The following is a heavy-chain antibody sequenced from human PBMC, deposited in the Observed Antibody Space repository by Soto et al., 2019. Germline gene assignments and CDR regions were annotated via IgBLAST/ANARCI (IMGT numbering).Heavy chain of an antibody. CDR3: ATSRYDFWSGYYPLFDY. CDR2: ISGSGGST. V-gene: IGHV3-23*01. CDR1: GFTFSSYA. D-gene: IGHD3-3*01. J-gene: IGHJ4*02. Sequence: GGSLRLSCAASGFTFSSYAMSWVRQAPGKGLEWVSAISGSGGSTYYADSVKGRFTISRDNSKNTLYLQMNSLRAEDTAVYYCATSRYDFWSGYYPLFDYWGQGTLVTVSS.